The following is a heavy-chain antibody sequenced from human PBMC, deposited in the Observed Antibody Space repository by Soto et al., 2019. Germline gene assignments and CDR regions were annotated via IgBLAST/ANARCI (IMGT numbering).Heavy chain of an antibody. V-gene: IGHV3-64*01. CDR2: ISSNGGST. CDR1: GFTFSSYA. D-gene: IGHD3-3*01. J-gene: IGHJ4*02. CDR3: ARVAFYDFWNGYYKYFDY. Sequence: GGSLRLSCAASGFTFSSYAMHWVRQTPGKGLEYVSAISSNGGSTYYANSVKGRFTISRDNSKNTLYLQMGSLRAEDMAVYYCARVAFYDFWNGYYKYFDYWGQGALVTVSS.